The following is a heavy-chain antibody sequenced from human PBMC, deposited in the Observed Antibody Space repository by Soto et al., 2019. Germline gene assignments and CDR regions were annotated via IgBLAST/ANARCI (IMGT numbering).Heavy chain of an antibody. V-gene: IGHV3-21*01. CDR2: ISSSSSYI. CDR3: AREIGGYYYYYGMDV. J-gene: IGHJ6*02. Sequence: CLRLSCAASGFTFSSYSMNWVRQAPGKGLEWVSSISSSSSYIYYADSVKGRFTISRDNAKNSLYLQMNSLRAEDTAVYYCAREIGGYYYYYGMDVWGQGATVTVS. CDR1: GFTFSSYS.